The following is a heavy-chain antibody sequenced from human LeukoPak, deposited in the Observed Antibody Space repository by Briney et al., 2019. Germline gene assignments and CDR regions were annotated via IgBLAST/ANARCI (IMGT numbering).Heavy chain of an antibody. J-gene: IGHJ4*02. CDR3: AREYYYDSSGYPMVFDY. D-gene: IGHD3-22*01. CDR2: ISYDGSNK. CDR1: GFTFSSYA. V-gene: IGHV3-30-3*01. Sequence: GGSLRLSCAASGFTFSSYAMHWVRQAPGKGLEWVAVISYDGSNKYYADSVKGRFTISRDNSKNTLYLQMNSLRAEDTAVYYCAREYYYDSSGYPMVFDYWGQGTLVTVS.